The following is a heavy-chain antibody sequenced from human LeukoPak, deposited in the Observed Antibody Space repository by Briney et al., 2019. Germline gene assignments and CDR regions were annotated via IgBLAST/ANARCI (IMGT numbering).Heavy chain of an antibody. CDR1: GFTFSSYA. Sequence: PGGSLRLSCAASGFTFSSYAMSWVRQPPGKGLAGVSAISGSGGSTYYADSLKGRFTIPRDNPKNTLYLQMNNLTAEDTAVYYCAKVKPMIVEVDGGFFEDYWGQGTLVTVSS. CDR2: ISGSGGST. CDR3: AKVKPMIVEVDGGFFEDY. J-gene: IGHJ4*02. D-gene: IGHD3-22*01. V-gene: IGHV3-23*01.